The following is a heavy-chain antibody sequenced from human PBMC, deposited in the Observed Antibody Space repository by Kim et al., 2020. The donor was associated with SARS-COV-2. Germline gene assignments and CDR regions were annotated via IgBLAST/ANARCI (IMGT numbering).Heavy chain of an antibody. Sequence: ASVKVSCKASGYTFTSYYMHWVRQAPGQGLEWMGIINPSGGSTSYAQKFQGRVTMTRDTSTSTVYMELSSLRSEDTAVYYCARVKSSGYYYEYSFDYWGQGTLVTVSS. D-gene: IGHD3-22*01. CDR2: INPSGGST. V-gene: IGHV1-46*01. J-gene: IGHJ4*02. CDR1: GYTFTSYY. CDR3: ARVKSSGYYYEYSFDY.